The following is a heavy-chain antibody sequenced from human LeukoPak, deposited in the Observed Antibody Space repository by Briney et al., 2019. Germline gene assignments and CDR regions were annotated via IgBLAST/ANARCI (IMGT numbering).Heavy chain of an antibody. CDR3: ARDLPPSRGVPGAWFDP. CDR2: IYHSGST. J-gene: IGHJ5*02. CDR1: GYSISSGYY. Sequence: SETLSLTCTVSGYSISSGYYWGWIRQPPGKGLEWIGSIYHSGSTHYNPSLKSRVTISVDTSKNQSSLKLGSVTAAGTAVYYCARDLPPSRGVPGAWFDPWGQGTLVTVSS. D-gene: IGHD2-2*01. V-gene: IGHV4-38-2*02.